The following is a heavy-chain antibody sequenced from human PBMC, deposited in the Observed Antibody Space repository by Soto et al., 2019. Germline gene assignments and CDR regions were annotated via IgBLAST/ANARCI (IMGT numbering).Heavy chain of an antibody. D-gene: IGHD6-13*01. CDR2: IYYSGST. CDR3: ARDIYSSCWYNAFDI. CDR1: GGSISSYY. V-gene: IGHV4-59*01. J-gene: IGHJ3*02. Sequence: PSETLSLTCTVSGGSISSYYWSWIRQPPGKGLEWIGYIYYSGSTNYNPSLKSRVTISVDTSKNQFSLKLSSVTAADTAVYYCARDIYSSCWYNAFDIWGQGTMVTVSS.